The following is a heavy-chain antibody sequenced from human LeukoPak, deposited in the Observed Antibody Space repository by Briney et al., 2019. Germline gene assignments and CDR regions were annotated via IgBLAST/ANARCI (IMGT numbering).Heavy chain of an antibody. V-gene: IGHV5-51*01. Sequence: GGSLQISCKGSGYRFTSYWIGWVRQMPGKGLEGKGIIYPGDSDTRYSPSFQGQVTISADKSISTAYLQWSSLKASDTAMYYCARHAYYDILTGYYGYWGQGTLVTVSS. CDR1: GYRFTSYW. CDR2: IYPGDSDT. D-gene: IGHD3-9*01. J-gene: IGHJ4*02. CDR3: ARHAYYDILTGYYGY.